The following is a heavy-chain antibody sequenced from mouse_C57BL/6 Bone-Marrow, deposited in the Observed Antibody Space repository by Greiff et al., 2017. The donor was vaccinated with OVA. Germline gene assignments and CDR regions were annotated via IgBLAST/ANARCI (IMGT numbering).Heavy chain of an antibody. J-gene: IGHJ3*01. D-gene: IGHD1-1*01. Sequence: QVQLKESGAELARPGASVKMSCKASGYTFTSYTMHWVKQRPGQGLEWIGYINPSSGYTKYNQKFKDKATLTADKSSSTAYMQLSSLTSEDSAVYYCARSLSYYGSSGAYWGQGTLVTVSA. V-gene: IGHV1-4*01. CDR3: ARSLSYYGSSGAY. CDR2: INPSSGYT. CDR1: GYTFTSYT.